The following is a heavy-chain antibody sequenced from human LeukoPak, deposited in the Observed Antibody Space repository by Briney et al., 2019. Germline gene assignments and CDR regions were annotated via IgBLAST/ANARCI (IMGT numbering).Heavy chain of an antibody. D-gene: IGHD3-16*01. CDR1: GFTFSSYA. CDR3: ARDQFRDYFRGADY. Sequence: GGSLRLSCAASGFTFSSYAMGWVRQAPGKGLEWVSAISGSGGSTYYADSVKGRITVSRDNSKNTLYLQFNSLRVDDTAVYYCARDQFRDYFRGADYWGQGTLVTVSS. J-gene: IGHJ4*02. V-gene: IGHV3-23*01. CDR2: ISGSGGST.